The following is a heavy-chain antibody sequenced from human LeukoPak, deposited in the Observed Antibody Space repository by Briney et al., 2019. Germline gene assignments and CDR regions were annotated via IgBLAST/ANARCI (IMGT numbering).Heavy chain of an antibody. J-gene: IGHJ3*02. CDR3: ARIIYDSSGYYPSGAFDI. D-gene: IGHD3-22*01. CDR1: GGSISSYY. CDR2: IYTSGST. Sequence: SETLSLTCTVSGGSISSYYWSWIRQPAGKGLEWIGRIYTSGSTNYNPSLKSRVTMSVDTSKNQFSLKLSSVTAADTAMYYCARIIYDSSGYYPSGAFDIWGQGTMVTVSS. V-gene: IGHV4-4*07.